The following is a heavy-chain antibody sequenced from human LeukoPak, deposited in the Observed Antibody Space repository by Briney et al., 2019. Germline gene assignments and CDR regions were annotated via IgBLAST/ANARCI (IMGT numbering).Heavy chain of an antibody. Sequence: PSETLSLTCTVSSGSTNSYYWGWVRQPARRGLEWIGRIYTTGKTDYNPSLKSRLTMSVDTSKRQFSLNLTSVTAADTAIYFCARHGYTASHYFLDFWSQGTLVTVSS. CDR1: SGSTNSYY. V-gene: IGHV4-4*07. J-gene: IGHJ4*02. CDR3: ARHGYTASHYFLDF. CDR2: IYTTGKT. D-gene: IGHD3-16*01.